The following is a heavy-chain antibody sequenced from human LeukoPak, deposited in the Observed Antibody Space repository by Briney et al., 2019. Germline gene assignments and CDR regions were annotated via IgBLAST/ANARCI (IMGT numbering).Heavy chain of an antibody. CDR3: ARAYGGGTFDY. CDR2: IIPILGIA. Sequence: SVKVSCKASGGTFSSYTISWVRQAPGQGLGWMGRIIPILGIANYAQKFQGRVTITADKSTSTAYMELSSLRSEDTAVYYCARAYGGGTFDYWGQGTLVTVSS. V-gene: IGHV1-69*02. CDR1: GGTFSSYT. D-gene: IGHD2-15*01. J-gene: IGHJ4*02.